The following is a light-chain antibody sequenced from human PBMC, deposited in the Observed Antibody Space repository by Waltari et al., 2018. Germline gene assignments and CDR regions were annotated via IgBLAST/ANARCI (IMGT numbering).Light chain of an antibody. CDR2: GAF. V-gene: IGKV1-39*01. Sequence: DIQMTQSPSSLSASIGDRVTITCRASQTISTYLNWYQQKPGKAPNLLIYGAFRLQSGVPSRFSGSASGADFTLTITSLQREDSATYYCQQSYNAPWTFGQGTKVEIK. J-gene: IGKJ1*01. CDR3: QQSYNAPWT. CDR1: QTISTY.